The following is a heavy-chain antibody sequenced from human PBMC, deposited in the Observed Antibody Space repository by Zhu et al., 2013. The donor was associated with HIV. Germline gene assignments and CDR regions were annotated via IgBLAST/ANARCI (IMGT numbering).Heavy chain of an antibody. CDR3: ARVFGTWGHFDY. Sequence: QVQLVQSGAEVKKPGSSVKVSCKASGGTFSSYAISWVRQAPGQGLEWMGGIIPNAGGTAYTQKFQGRVIMTRDTSSNTAYMEVNSLTVDDTAIYYCARVFGTWGHFDYWGQGTLVTVSS. V-gene: IGHV1-2*02. CDR1: GGTFSSYA. J-gene: IGHJ4*02. CDR2: IIPNAGGT. D-gene: IGHD3-10*02.